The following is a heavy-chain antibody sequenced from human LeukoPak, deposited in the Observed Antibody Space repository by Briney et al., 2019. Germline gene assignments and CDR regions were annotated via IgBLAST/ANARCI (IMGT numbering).Heavy chain of an antibody. D-gene: IGHD2-2*01. V-gene: IGHV3-9*02. CDR3: TPSDIVVVPAAALDY. J-gene: IGHJ4*02. CDR2: ISWNSGSI. Sequence: GRSLRLSCAASGFTPYDYAMHWVPQAPRKGLEWGSGISWNSGSIGYADSVKGRFTITRDNDKNSLYLQMNSLRAEETALYYFTPSDIVVVPAAALDYWGQGTLVTVSS. CDR1: GFTPYDYA.